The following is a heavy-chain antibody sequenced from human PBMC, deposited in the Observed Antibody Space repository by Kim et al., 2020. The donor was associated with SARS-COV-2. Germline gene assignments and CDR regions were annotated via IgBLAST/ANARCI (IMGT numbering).Heavy chain of an antibody. V-gene: IGHV3-21*01. CDR3: VREITSSSSFDN. D-gene: IGHD6-6*01. J-gene: IGHJ4*02. CDR2: I. Sequence: IHYPDSLNGRITISRDNPKNTLHLQMNSLRPDDAAVYYCVREITSSSSFDNWGQGTLVTVSS.